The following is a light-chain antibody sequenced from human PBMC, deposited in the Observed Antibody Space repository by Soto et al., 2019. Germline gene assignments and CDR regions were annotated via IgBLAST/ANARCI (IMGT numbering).Light chain of an antibody. CDR2: AAS. J-gene: IGKJ4*01. CDR3: LHHNSFPLA. V-gene: IGKV1-17*03. CDR1: QGINNY. Sequence: DIQITQSPSAISASVGDRVRISCRASQGINNYLVWFQQKPGKVPKRLISAASRLQAGVPSRFSGSGFGTEFNLTISSLQTEDFATYYCLHHNSFPLAFGGGTKVDIK.